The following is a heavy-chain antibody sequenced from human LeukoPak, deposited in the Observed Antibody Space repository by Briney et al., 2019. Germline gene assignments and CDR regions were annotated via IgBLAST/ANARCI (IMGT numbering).Heavy chain of an antibody. CDR1: GFTFSTYS. V-gene: IGHV3-21*01. CDR2: ISSSSSYI. D-gene: IGHD1-26*01. CDR3: ARTQSGSYRFDY. Sequence: GGSLRLSCAASGFTFSTYSMNWVRQAPGKGLEWVSSISSSSSYIYYADSVKGRFTISRDNAKNSLYLQMNSLRAEDTAVYYCARTQSGSYRFDYWGQGTLVTVSS. J-gene: IGHJ4*02.